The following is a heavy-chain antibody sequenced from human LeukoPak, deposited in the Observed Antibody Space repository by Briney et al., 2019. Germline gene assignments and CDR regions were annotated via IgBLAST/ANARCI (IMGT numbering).Heavy chain of an antibody. CDR2: IDYSGST. V-gene: IGHV4-39*01. CDR1: DGSISRSSYY. J-gene: IGHJ4*02. CDR3: AGHGSSSWRRSYFDY. Sequence: SETLSLTCSVADGSISRSSYYWGWIRQPPGKGVEWLGIIDYSGSTDYNPSLKSRVTISVDTSKNQFSLKLSSVTAADTAVYYCAGHGSSSWRRSYFDYWGQGTLVTVSS. D-gene: IGHD6-13*01.